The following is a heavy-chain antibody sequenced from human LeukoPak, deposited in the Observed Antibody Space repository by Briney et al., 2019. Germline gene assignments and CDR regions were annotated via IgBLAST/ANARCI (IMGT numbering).Heavy chain of an antibody. CDR1: GGSFSGYY. J-gene: IGHJ4*02. Sequence: SESLSLTCAVYGGSFSGYYWSWIRQPPGKGLEWIGEINHSGSTNYNPSLKSRVTISVDTSKNQFSLKLSSVTAADTAVYYCARGLNYYYDSSGYGYWGQGTLVTVP. D-gene: IGHD3-22*01. V-gene: IGHV4-34*01. CDR3: ARGLNYYYDSSGYGY. CDR2: INHSGST.